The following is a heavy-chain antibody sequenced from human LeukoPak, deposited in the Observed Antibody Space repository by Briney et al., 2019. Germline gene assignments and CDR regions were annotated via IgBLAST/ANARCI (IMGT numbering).Heavy chain of an antibody. Sequence: KPSETLSLTCAVSASSISSGYYWGWIRQPPGKGLEWIGTIHHSGSTYYNPSLESRVTISLDTSKNQFSLKLTSVTAADTAVYYCARRVHSSSSGFDYWGQGTLVAVSS. CDR1: ASSISSGYY. CDR3: ARRVHSSSSGFDY. J-gene: IGHJ4*02. CDR2: IHHSGST. V-gene: IGHV4-38-2*01. D-gene: IGHD6-6*01.